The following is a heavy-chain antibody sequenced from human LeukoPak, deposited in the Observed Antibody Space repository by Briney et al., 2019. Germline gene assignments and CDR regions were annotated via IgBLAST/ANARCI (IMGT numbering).Heavy chain of an antibody. Sequence: SETLSLTCTVSNVSISSDTYFWRWIRQPAGKGLEWIGRMSSSGIITYSPSLKSRVTISIDTSRNQFSMNLNSVTAADTAVYYCAKGAGPPWFDPWGQGTLVTVSS. CDR2: MSSSGII. CDR3: AKGAGPPWFDP. D-gene: IGHD6-19*01. CDR1: NVSISSDTYF. J-gene: IGHJ5*02. V-gene: IGHV4-61*02.